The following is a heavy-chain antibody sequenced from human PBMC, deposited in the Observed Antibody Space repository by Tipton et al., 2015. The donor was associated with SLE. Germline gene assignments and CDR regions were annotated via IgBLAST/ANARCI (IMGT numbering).Heavy chain of an antibody. CDR1: GGSIGSSYY. Sequence: TLSLTCTVSGGSIGSSYYWAWIRQPPGKGLDWIGTIYYSGNTYYSPSLQSRVTMFIDASKNQFSLKMNSVSAADTAVYYCARPGGRIIAPAYFDSWSQGTLVTVSS. J-gene: IGHJ4*02. CDR2: IYYSGNT. V-gene: IGHV4-39*01. CDR3: ARPGGRIIAPAYFDS. D-gene: IGHD6-13*01.